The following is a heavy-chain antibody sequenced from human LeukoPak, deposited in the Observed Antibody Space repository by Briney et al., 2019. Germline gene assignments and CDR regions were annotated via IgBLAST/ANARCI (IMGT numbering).Heavy chain of an antibody. CDR3: AKSIVVVVAAPHGVGY. CDR2: ISYDGSYK. D-gene: IGHD2-15*01. Sequence: GGSLRLSCAASGFTFSSYGMYWVRQAPGKGLEWVAIISYDGSYKYYADSVKGRFTVSRDNSKNTLYLQMNSLRAEDTAVYYCAKSIVVVVAAPHGVGYWGQGTLVTVSS. J-gene: IGHJ4*02. CDR1: GFTFSSYG. V-gene: IGHV3-30*18.